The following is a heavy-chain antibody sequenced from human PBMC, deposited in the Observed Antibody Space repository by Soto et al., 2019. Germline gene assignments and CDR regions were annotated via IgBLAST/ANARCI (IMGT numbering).Heavy chain of an antibody. CDR3: ARDLRDGGFINWFDP. V-gene: IGHV3-66*01. Sequence: PGGSLRLSCAACGFTVSSNYMSWVRQAPGKGLEWVSVIYSGGSTYYADSVKGRFTISRDNSKNTLYLQMNSLRAEDTAVYYCARDLRDGGFINWFDPWGQGTLVTVSS. D-gene: IGHD3-16*01. J-gene: IGHJ5*02. CDR2: IYSGGST. CDR1: GFTVSSNY.